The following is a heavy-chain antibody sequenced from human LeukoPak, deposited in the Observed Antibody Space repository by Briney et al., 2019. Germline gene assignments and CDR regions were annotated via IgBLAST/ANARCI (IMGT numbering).Heavy chain of an antibody. V-gene: IGHV3-23*01. J-gene: IGHJ4*02. CDR2: ISGSGGST. Sequence: GRSLRLSCAASGFTFSSYAMSWVRQAPGKGLEWVSAISGSGGSTYYADSVKGRFTISRDNSKNTLYLQMNSLRAEDTAVYYCAKAPHSGSYFSTVYYFDYWGQGTLVTVSS. CDR1: GFTFSSYA. D-gene: IGHD1-26*01. CDR3: AKAPHSGSYFSTVYYFDY.